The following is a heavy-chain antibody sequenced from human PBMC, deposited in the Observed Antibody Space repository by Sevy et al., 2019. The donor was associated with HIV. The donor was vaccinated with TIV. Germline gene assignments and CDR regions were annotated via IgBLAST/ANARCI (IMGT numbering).Heavy chain of an antibody. CDR1: GFTFSSYA. D-gene: IGHD3-22*01. Sequence: GGSLRLSCAASGFTFSSYAVSWVRQAPGKGLEWVSGISGSGGSTYYADSVKGRFTISRDNSKNTLYLEMNSLRAEDTAVYFCAKGTAPYYYDSSAYYHDAFDIWGQGTMVTVSS. V-gene: IGHV3-23*01. CDR2: ISGSGGST. CDR3: AKGTAPYYYDSSAYYHDAFDI. J-gene: IGHJ3*02.